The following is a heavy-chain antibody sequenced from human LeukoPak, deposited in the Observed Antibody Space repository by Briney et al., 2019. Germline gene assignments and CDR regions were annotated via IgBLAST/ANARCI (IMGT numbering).Heavy chain of an antibody. CDR1: GYTFTSYD. J-gene: IGHJ4*02. D-gene: IGHD5-12*01. CDR2: MNPNSGNT. V-gene: IGHV1-8*01. CDR3: ARGRRGGYGLPY. Sequence: ASEKVSCKASGYTFTSYDINWVRQATGQGLEWMGWMNPNSGNTGYAQKFQGRVTMTRNTSISTAYMELSSLRSEDTAVYYCARGRRGGYGLPYWGQGTLVTVSS.